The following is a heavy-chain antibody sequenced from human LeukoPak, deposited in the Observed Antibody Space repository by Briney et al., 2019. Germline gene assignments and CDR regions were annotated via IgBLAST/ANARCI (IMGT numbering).Heavy chain of an antibody. J-gene: IGHJ4*02. CDR2: IRSKTYGGTT. V-gene: IGHV3-49*03. Sequence: PGRSLRLSCTASGFPFGDYTMSWLRQAPGKGLEWVGFIRSKTYGGTTEYAASVKGRFTMSRDDSKSIAYLQLNSLKTEDTAVYYCTREKSYYYDTSGSDYWGQGTLVTVSS. CDR1: GFPFGDYT. D-gene: IGHD3-22*01. CDR3: TREKSYYYDTSGSDY.